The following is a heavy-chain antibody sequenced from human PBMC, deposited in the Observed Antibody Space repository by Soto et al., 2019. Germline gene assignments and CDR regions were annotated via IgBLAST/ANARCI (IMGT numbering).Heavy chain of an antibody. D-gene: IGHD1-26*01. CDR3: ARGAWESYYQDY. J-gene: IGHJ4*02. CDR1: GGSISSGGYY. V-gene: IGHV4-31*03. Sequence: SETLSLTCTVSGGSISSGGYYWSWIRQHPGKGLEWIGYIYYSGDTYSNPSLKSRITMSVDTSKNQFSLKLTSVTAADTAVYFCARGAWESYYQDYWGQGTLVTVSS. CDR2: IYYSGDT.